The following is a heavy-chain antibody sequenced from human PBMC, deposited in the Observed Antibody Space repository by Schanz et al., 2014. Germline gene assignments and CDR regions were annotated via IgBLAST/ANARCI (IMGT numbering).Heavy chain of an antibody. J-gene: IGHJ4*02. V-gene: IGHV3-23*01. Sequence: DVQLLESGGGLVQPGGSLRLSCAASGFTFSSYAMSWVRQPPGKGLEWVSSIRGSGGGTDYADSVKGRFTISRDNAKNSLYLQMNSLRAEDTAVYYCAREKRRTEVVLDHWGQGTLVTVS. CDR1: GFTFSSYA. CDR3: AREKRRTEVVLDH. CDR2: IRGSGGGT.